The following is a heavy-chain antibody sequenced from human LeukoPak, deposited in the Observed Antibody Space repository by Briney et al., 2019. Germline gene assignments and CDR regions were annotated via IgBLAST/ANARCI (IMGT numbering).Heavy chain of an antibody. J-gene: IGHJ4*02. CDR3: ARAQSYYDILSLY. Sequence: ASVKVSCKASGYTFTSYYMHWVRQAPGQGLEWMGWINPNSGGTNYAQKFQGRVTMTRDTSISTAYMELSRLRSDDTAVYYCARAQSYYDILSLYWGQGTLVTVSS. D-gene: IGHD3-9*01. CDR2: INPNSGGT. CDR1: GYTFTSYY. V-gene: IGHV1-2*02.